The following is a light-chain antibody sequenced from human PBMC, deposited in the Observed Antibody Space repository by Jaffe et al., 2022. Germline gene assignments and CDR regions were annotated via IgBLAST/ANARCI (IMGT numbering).Light chain of an antibody. CDR2: AAS. Sequence: DIQMTQSPSSLSASVGDRVTITCRASQSITNYLNWYQQKPGKAPNLLIYAASSLQSGVPSRFSGSGSGTDFSLTISSLQPEDFATYYCQQTYSTPLTFGGGTRVEIK. J-gene: IGKJ4*01. V-gene: IGKV1-39*01. CDR1: QSITNY. CDR3: QQTYSTPLT.